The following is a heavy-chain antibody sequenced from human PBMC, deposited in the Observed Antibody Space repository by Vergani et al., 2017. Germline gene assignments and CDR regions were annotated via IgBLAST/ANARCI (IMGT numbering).Heavy chain of an antibody. Sequence: QVQLLESGGGVVQPGRSLRLSCAASGFTFSSYGMHWVRQAPGKGLEWVAVIWYDGSNKYYADSVKGRFTISRDNSKNTLYLQMNSLRAEDTAVYYCARDPTPPGSGSHLDVWGKGTTVTVSS. CDR1: GFTFSSYG. D-gene: IGHD3-10*01. J-gene: IGHJ6*04. CDR2: IWYDGSNK. V-gene: IGHV3-33*01. CDR3: ARDPTPPGSGSHLDV.